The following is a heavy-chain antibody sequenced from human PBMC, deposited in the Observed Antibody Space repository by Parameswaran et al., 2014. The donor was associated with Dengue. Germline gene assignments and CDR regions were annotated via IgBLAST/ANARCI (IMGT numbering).Heavy chain of an antibody. J-gene: IGHJ5*02. D-gene: IGHD1-26*01. Sequence: WVRQAPGQGLEWMGIINPSGGSTSYAQKFQGRVTMTRDTSTSTVYMELSSLRSEDTAVYYCARDLRGEGATIVLWFDPWGQGTLVTVSS. CDR2: INPSGGST. CDR3: ARDLRGEGATIVLWFDP. V-gene: IGHV1-46*01.